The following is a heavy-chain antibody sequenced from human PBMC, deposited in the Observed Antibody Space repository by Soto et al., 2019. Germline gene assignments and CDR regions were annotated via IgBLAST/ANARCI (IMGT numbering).Heavy chain of an antibody. J-gene: IGHJ4*02. CDR1: GFTFSSYA. CDR2: ISYDGSNK. Sequence: GGSLRLSCAASGFTFSSYAMHWVRQAPGKGLEWVAVISYDGSNKYYADSVKGRFTISRDNSKNTLYLQMNSLRAEDTAVYYCARDPGRHSSSWYATYFDYWGQGTLVTVSS. V-gene: IGHV3-30*04. D-gene: IGHD6-13*01. CDR3: ARDPGRHSSSWYATYFDY.